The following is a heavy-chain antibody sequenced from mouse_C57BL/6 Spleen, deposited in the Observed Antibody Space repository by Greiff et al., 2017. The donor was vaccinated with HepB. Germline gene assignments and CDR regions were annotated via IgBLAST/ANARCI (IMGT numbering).Heavy chain of an antibody. CDR1: GFTFSDYY. CDR2: INYDGSST. Sequence: VQLKESEGGLVQPGSSMKLSCTASGFTFSDYYMAWVRQVPEKGLEWVANINYDGSSTYYLDSLKSRFIISRDNAKNILYLQMSSLKSEDTATYYCAREDYYGSSGTWFAYWGQGTLVTVSA. J-gene: IGHJ3*01. CDR3: AREDYYGSSGTWFAY. D-gene: IGHD1-1*01. V-gene: IGHV5-16*01.